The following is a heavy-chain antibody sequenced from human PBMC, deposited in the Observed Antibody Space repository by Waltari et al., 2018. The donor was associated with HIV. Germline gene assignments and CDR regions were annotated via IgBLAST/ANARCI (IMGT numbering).Heavy chain of an antibody. CDR3: ARGPRLVPWYFDL. J-gene: IGHJ2*01. CDR1: GFTFSSYS. CDR2: ISGDSKTI. D-gene: IGHD6-19*01. Sequence: EVQLVDSGGDFLQPGGSLSISCVASGFTFSSYSMNWVRQAPGKGLEWLAHISGDSKTIYYADSVKGRSTISRDNAKNSLHLQMEGLIVEDTAVYFCARGPRLVPWYFDLWGRGTLVTVSS. V-gene: IGHV3-48*01.